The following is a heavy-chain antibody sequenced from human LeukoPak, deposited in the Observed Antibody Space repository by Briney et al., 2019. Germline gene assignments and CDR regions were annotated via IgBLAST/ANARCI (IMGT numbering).Heavy chain of an antibody. CDR1: GFTFWKYG. CDR2: AWNDGRTT. D-gene: IGHD1-26*01. Sequence: GGSLRLSCATSGFTFWKYGMHWVRHAPGKGLEWVAIAWNDGRTTHHADSVKGRSSISRDNSKNTLYLQMNSLRAEDTAVYYCATDGSERDIDNWGRGTLVTVSA. J-gene: IGHJ4*02. CDR3: ATDGSERDIDN. V-gene: IGHV3-33*01.